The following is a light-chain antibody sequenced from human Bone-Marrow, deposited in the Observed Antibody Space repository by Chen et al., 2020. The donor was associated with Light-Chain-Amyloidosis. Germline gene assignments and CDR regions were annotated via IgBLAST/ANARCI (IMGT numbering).Light chain of an antibody. V-gene: IGKV3-20*01. J-gene: IGKJ1*01. CDR3: QQYGSSPWT. Sequence: EIVLTQSPGTLSLSPGERATLSCRASQIISSSYLAWYQQKPGQAPRLLIYGTSSRATGIPDRVSGSGYWTEFTLTISRLEPEDFAVYYCQQYGSSPWTFGQGTKVEIK. CDR2: GTS. CDR1: QIISSSY.